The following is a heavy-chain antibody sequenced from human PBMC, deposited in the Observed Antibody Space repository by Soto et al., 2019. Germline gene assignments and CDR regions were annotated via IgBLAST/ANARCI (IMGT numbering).Heavy chain of an antibody. J-gene: IGHJ4*02. CDR3: AKGKIGEHYRLDY. Sequence: EVQLVESGGGLVRPGRSLRLSCAASGFRLGDYAMHWVRQAPGKGLEWVSGISWNSDKIAYTDSVRGRFTISRDSAENSLYLETNNLRSEDISSYYCAKGKIGEHYRLDYGGQGALVTVPS. D-gene: IGHD4-17*01. CDR1: GFRLGDYA. V-gene: IGHV3-9*03. CDR2: ISWNSDKI.